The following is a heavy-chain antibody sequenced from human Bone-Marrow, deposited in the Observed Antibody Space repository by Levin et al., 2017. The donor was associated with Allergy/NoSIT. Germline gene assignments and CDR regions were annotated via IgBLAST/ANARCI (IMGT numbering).Heavy chain of an antibody. CDR1: GFTFSSYA. D-gene: IGHD6-13*01. CDR2: ISGSGGST. Sequence: AGGSLRLSCAASGFTFSSYAMSWVRQAPGKGLEWVSAISGSGGSTYYADSVKGRFTISRDNSKNTLYLQMNSLRAEDTAVYYCAKWVLSSPLPDYWGQGTLVTVSS. V-gene: IGHV3-23*01. J-gene: IGHJ4*02. CDR3: AKWVLSSPLPDY.